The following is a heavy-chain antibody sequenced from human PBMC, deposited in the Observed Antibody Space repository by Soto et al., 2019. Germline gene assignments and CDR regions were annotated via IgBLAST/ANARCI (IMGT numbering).Heavy chain of an antibody. Sequence: PSETLSLTCAVYGGSLSAYYWSWIRQPPGKGLEWIGEINHSGSTKYNPSLKSRVTISEDTSKNQFSLNLRSVTAADTAVYFCARGRGAASGASSGMDVWGQGTTVTV. CDR1: GGSLSAYY. D-gene: IGHD6-13*01. CDR3: ARGRGAASGASSGMDV. V-gene: IGHV4-34*01. J-gene: IGHJ6*02. CDR2: INHSGST.